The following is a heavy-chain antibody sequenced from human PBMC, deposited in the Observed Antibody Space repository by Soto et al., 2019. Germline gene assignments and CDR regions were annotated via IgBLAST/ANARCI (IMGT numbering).Heavy chain of an antibody. Sequence: PSQTLCLTCTVSGGSISSGCYYWSWIRQHPGKGLEWIGYIYYSGSTYYNPSLKSRVTISVXTSKNQXSLKLSSVTAADTAVYYCARVWRVMRWIRLENWGQGTLVTVSS. J-gene: IGHJ4*02. D-gene: IGHD3-16*01. CDR3: ARVWRVMRWIRLEN. CDR2: IYYSGST. CDR1: GGSISSGCYY. V-gene: IGHV4-31*03.